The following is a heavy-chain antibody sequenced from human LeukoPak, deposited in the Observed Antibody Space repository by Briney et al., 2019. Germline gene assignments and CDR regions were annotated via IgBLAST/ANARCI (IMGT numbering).Heavy chain of an antibody. CDR1: GFTFSSYA. CDR2: ISGSGGST. CDR3: AKDQGYCSSTSCYSTHYYFDY. D-gene: IGHD2-2*01. J-gene: IGHJ4*02. V-gene: IGHV3-23*01. Sequence: GGSLRLSCAASGFTFSSYAMSWVRQAPGKGLEWVSAISGSGGSTYYADSVKGRFTISRDNSKNTLYLQMNSLRAEDTAVYYCAKDQGYCSSTSCYSTHYYFDYWGQGTLVTVSS.